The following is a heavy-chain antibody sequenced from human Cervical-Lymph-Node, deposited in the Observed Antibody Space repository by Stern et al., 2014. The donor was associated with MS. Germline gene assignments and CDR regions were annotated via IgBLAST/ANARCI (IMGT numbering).Heavy chain of an antibody. D-gene: IGHD6-13*01. CDR1: GYTFTSYA. Sequence: VQLEESGAEVKKPGASVKVSCKSSGYTFTSYAMHWVRQAPGKGLEWMGWINAANGNTKYSQKFRGRVTITRDTSASTAYMELSSLRSEDTAVYYCARDKAGTSSWSFDNWGQGTLVTVSS. CDR2: INAANGNT. V-gene: IGHV1-3*01. CDR3: ARDKAGTSSWSFDN. J-gene: IGHJ4*02.